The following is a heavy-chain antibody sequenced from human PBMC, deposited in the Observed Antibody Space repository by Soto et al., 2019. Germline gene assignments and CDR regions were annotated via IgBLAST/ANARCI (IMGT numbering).Heavy chain of an antibody. CDR1: GGSISKFY. Sequence: SETLSLTCSVSGGSISKFYWSWIRKTAGKGLEWMGRVYATGTTDYNPSLRSRVAMSVDISKKTFSLRLTSVTAADTGVYYCVRDGSKTLRDWFDPWGQGKLVTVS. J-gene: IGHJ5*02. CDR2: VYATGTT. CDR3: VRDGSKTLRDWFDP. V-gene: IGHV4-4*07. D-gene: IGHD4-17*01.